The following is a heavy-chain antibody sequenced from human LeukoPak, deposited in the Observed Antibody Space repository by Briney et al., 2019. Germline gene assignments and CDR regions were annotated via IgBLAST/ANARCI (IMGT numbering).Heavy chain of an antibody. D-gene: IGHD3-10*01. CDR2: MNPNTGRT. J-gene: IGHJ4*02. CDR1: RYTFTSYD. V-gene: IGHV1-8*01. CDR3: ARLSQTPDYYTLGGYYYLGY. Sequence: ASVKVSCKASRYTFTSYDINWVREAAGQGLEWMGWMNPNTGRTGYAQKFQGRITMTRDTSINTAYMELTNLRSVDTAIYYCARLSQTPDYYTLGGYYYLGYWGQGTPVTVSS.